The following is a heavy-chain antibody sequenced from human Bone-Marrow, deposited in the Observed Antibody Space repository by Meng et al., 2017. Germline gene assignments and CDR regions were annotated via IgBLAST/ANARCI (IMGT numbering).Heavy chain of an antibody. CDR3: ARGWAMAPYFDY. V-gene: IGHV3-30*04. Sequence: GESLKISCAASGFTFSSYAMHWVRQAPGKGLEWVAVISYDGSNKYYADSVKGRFTISRDNSKNTLYLQMNSLRAEDTAVYYCARGWAMAPYFDYWGQGTLVTGSS. D-gene: IGHD5-18*01. CDR1: GFTFSSYA. CDR2: ISYDGSNK. J-gene: IGHJ4*02.